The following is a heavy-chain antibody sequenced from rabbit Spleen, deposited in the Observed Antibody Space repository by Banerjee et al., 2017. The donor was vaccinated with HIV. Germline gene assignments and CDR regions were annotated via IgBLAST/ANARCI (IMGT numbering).Heavy chain of an antibody. V-gene: IGHV1S40*01. CDR2: IVGGDANT. D-gene: IGHD1-1*01. CDR1: GFSFSSSYY. Sequence: QSLEESGGDLVKPGASLTLTCTASGFSFSSSYYMCWVRQAPGKGPEWIACIVGGDANTYYASWAKGRFTISKSSSTTVTLQMTSLTAADTATYFCARDNGSGDYIDVYFDLWGPGTLVTVS. J-gene: IGHJ4*01. CDR3: ARDNGSGDYIDVYFDL.